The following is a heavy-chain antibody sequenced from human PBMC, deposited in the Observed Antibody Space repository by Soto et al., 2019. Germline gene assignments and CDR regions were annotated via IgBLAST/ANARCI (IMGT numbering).Heavy chain of an antibody. D-gene: IGHD2-2*01. J-gene: IGHJ4*02. V-gene: IGHV1-18*01. CDR3: ARDPPPPAY. Sequence: QVQLVQSGAEVKKPGASVKVSCKASGYTFASYAISWMRQAPGQGLEWMGWISAYNGNTNYAQKLQGRVTMTTDTSTRTAYTELRSLRSADTPVSYCARDPPPPAYWGQGTLVTVSS. CDR1: GYTFASYA. CDR2: ISAYNGNT.